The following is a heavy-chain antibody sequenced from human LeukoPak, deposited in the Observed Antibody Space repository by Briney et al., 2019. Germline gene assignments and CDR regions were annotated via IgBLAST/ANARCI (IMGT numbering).Heavy chain of an antibody. CDR3: VRTLPIYSGGFAKRFDP. V-gene: IGHV1-69*13. D-gene: IGHD6-25*01. CDR1: GGTFSSYA. Sequence: SVKVSCKASGGTFSSYAISWVRQAPGQGLEWMGGIIPIFGTANYAQKFQGRVTITADESTSTAYMELSSLRSEDTAVYYCVRTLPIYSGGFAKRFDPWGQGTLVTVSS. CDR2: IIPIFGTA. J-gene: IGHJ5*02.